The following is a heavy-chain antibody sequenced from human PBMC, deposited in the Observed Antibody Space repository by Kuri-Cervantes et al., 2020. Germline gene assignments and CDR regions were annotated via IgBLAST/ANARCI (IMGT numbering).Heavy chain of an antibody. CDR3: AREIFGGTSGVRYYYYGMDV. J-gene: IGHJ6*02. V-gene: IGHV4-61*10. CDR2: IYYSGST. CDR1: GGSISSGSYY. D-gene: IGHD3-3*01. Sequence: SETLSLTCTVSGGSISSGSYYWSWIRQPAGKGLEWIGYIYYSGSTYYNPSLKSRVTISVDTSKNQFSLKLSSVTAADTAVYYCAREIFGGTSGVRYYYYGMDVWGQGTTVTVSS.